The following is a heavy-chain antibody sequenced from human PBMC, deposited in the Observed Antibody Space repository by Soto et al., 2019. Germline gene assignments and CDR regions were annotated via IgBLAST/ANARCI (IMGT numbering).Heavy chain of an antibody. Sequence: PVGSLRLSCAASGFTFSSYGMHWVRQAPGKGLEWVAVIWYDGSNKYYADSVKGRSTISRDNSKNTLYLQMNSLRAEDTAVYYCARGENYDFWSGYYHYYYYGMDVWGQGTTVTVSS. CDR2: IWYDGSNK. V-gene: IGHV3-33*01. J-gene: IGHJ6*02. CDR1: GFTFSSYG. D-gene: IGHD3-3*01. CDR3: ARGENYDFWSGYYHYYYYGMDV.